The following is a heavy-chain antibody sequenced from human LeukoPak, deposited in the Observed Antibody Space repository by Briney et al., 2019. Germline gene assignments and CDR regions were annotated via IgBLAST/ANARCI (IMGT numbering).Heavy chain of an antibody. Sequence: GGSLRLSCAASGFTFSSYSMNWVRQAPGKGLEWVSSISSSSSYIYYADSVKGRFTISRDNAKNSLYLQMNSLRAEDTAVYYCAKDPVRGVNYYYMDVWGKGTTVTISS. CDR2: ISSSSSYI. CDR3: AKDPVRGVNYYYMDV. V-gene: IGHV3-21*01. CDR1: GFTFSSYS. J-gene: IGHJ6*03. D-gene: IGHD3-10*01.